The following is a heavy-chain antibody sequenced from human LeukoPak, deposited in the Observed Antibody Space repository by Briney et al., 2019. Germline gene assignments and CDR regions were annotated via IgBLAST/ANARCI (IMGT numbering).Heavy chain of an antibody. CDR2: IWYDGSNK. J-gene: IGHJ3*01. D-gene: IGHD2-15*01. CDR1: GFTFDDYG. Sequence: GGSLRLSCAASGFTFDDYGMHWVRQAPGKGLEWMAIIWYDGSNKYYADSVKGRFTISRDNSQNTMYLQMNSLRAEDSAVYYCAKATCSGASCFSNSRDAFDVWGQGTMVTVSS. CDR3: AKATCSGASCFSNSRDAFDV. V-gene: IGHV3-33*06.